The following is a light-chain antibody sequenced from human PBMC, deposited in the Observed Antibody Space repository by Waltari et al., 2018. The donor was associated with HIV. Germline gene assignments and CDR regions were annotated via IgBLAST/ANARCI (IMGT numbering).Light chain of an antibody. CDR3: QAADSSGSNFV. V-gene: IGLV3-25*03. Sequence: SYELTQPPSVSVSPGQTAKITCPGDLLPNQYTFWYQQKSGQAPALVVYKDSERPAGIPERFSGSSSGTTVTLFIDGVQAEDEADYYCQAADSSGSNFVFGTGTKVTV. CDR1: LLPNQY. J-gene: IGLJ1*01. CDR2: KDS.